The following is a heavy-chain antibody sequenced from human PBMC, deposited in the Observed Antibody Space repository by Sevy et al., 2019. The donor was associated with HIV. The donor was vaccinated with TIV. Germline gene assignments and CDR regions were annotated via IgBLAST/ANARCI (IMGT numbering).Heavy chain of an antibody. D-gene: IGHD3-10*01. Sequence: SETLSLTCTVSGGSISSGGYYWSWIRQHPGKGLEWIGYIYYSGSTYYNPSLKSRVTISVDTSKNQFYLKLSSVTAADTAVYYCARSSPLLLWFGELLSGDAFDIWGQGTMVTVSS. CDR2: IYYSGST. CDR3: ARSSPLLLWFGELLSGDAFDI. CDR1: GGSISSGGYY. V-gene: IGHV4-31*03. J-gene: IGHJ3*02.